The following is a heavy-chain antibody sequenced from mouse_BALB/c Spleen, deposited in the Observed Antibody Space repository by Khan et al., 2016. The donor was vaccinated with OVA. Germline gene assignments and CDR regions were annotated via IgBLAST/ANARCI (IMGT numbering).Heavy chain of an antibody. V-gene: IGHV1-7*01. Sequence: QVQLQQSGAELAKPGASVKMSCKASGYTFTSYWMHWVKQRPGQGLEWIGYINPSTDYTEYNQKFKDKATLTADKSSSTAYMKLTSLTSEDSAVYYCTNHGSSSAWFTYWGQGTLVTVSA. CDR2: INPSTDYT. CDR1: GYTFTSYW. D-gene: IGHD1-1*01. J-gene: IGHJ3*01. CDR3: TNHGSSSAWFTY.